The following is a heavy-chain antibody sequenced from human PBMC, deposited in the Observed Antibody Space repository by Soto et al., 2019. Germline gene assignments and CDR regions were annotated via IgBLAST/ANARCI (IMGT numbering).Heavy chain of an antibody. D-gene: IGHD2-2*02. V-gene: IGHV3-74*01. CDR3: ATYCGSTSCYMAGYS. Sequence: VGSLRLSCAASGFTFSRYWMQWVRQAPGKGLVWVSYINIDGSSTSYADSVKGRFTISRDNAKNTLYLLMNSLSAEDTAVDYCATYCGSTSCYMAGYSWGQGTLVTVSS. CDR1: GFTFSRYW. CDR2: INIDGSST. J-gene: IGHJ4*02.